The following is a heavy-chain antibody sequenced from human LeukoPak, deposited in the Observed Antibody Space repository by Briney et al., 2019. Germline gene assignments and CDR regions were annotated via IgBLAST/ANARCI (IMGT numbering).Heavy chain of an antibody. D-gene: IGHD3-10*01. J-gene: IGHJ4*02. CDR2: IWYDGSNK. Sequence: GRSLRLSCAASGFTFSSYGMHWVRQAPGKGLEWVAVIWYDGSNKYYADSVKGRITISRDNSKNTLYLQMNSLRAEDTAVYYCARDSGITMVRGPDYWGQGTLVTVSS. V-gene: IGHV3-33*01. CDR1: GFTFSSYG. CDR3: ARDSGITMVRGPDY.